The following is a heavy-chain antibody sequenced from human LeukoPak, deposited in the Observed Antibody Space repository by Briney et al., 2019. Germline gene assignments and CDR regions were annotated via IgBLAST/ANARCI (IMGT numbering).Heavy chain of an antibody. CDR1: GYTFSAYS. D-gene: IGHD3-22*01. J-gene: IGHJ4*02. V-gene: IGHV1-18*04. CDR2: ISVYNGNT. CDR3: ARDSFMIVVTKPDY. Sequence: EASVKVSCKASGYTFSAYSIHWVRQAPGQGLEWMGWISVYNGNTNYAQKFQGRVTMTTDTSTNTAYMELRSLRSDDTAVYYCARDSFMIVVTKPDYWGQGTLVTVSS.